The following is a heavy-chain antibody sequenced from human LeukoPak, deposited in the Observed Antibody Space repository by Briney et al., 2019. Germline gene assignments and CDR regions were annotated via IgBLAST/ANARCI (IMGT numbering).Heavy chain of an antibody. J-gene: IGHJ4*02. Sequence: GGSLRLSCVASGFTFSSYWMHWARHAPGKGLVWVSRINSDGSSTKCADSVKGRFTISRDNAKNTLYLQMNSLRAEDTAVYYCAALDHGHDYWGQGTLVTVSS. CDR2: INSDGSST. CDR3: AALDHGHDY. CDR1: GFTFSSYW. V-gene: IGHV3-74*03.